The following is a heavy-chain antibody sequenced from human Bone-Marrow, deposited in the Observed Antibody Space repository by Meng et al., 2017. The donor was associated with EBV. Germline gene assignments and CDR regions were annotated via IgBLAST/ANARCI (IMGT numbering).Heavy chain of an antibody. CDR2: IYHSGST. D-gene: IGHD4-11*01. CDR1: GASINSGDDS. CDR3: ARVRGSDYTDYSLDY. J-gene: IGHJ4*02. Sequence: QLQVEESGSGLVKASQTLSLSCAVSGASINSGDDSWTWIRQPPGRGLEWIGYIYHSGSTHYNPSLKSRVTISVDRSKNQFSLQLTSVTAADTAVYFCARVRGSDYTDYSLDYWGQGTLVTVSS. V-gene: IGHV4-30-2*01.